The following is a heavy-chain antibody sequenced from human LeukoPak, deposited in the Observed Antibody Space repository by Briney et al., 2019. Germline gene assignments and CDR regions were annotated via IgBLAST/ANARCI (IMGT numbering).Heavy chain of an antibody. V-gene: IGHV6-1*01. CDR1: GDSVSSNSVG. CDR2: TYYRSKWYS. J-gene: IGHJ3*02. CDR3: ARSKNNAFGI. Sequence: SQTLSLTCAIFGDSVSSNSVGWNLIRQSPSRGLEWLGRTYYRSKWYSDYAVSVRGRVTINPDTSKNQFSLQLNSVTPEDTAVYYCARSKNNAFGIWGQGTMVTVSS.